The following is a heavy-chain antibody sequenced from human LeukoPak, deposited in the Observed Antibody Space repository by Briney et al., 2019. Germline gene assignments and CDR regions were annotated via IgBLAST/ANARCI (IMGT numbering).Heavy chain of an antibody. D-gene: IGHD5-18*01. V-gene: IGHV3-66*01. CDR2: IYSGGNT. CDR3: AREGNTYGYGMDV. J-gene: IGHJ6*02. Sequence: XXXLRLSCAASGXTVSSNYMSWVRQAPGKGLEWVSVIYSGGNTYYADSVRGRFTISRDNSRNTLYLQMNSLRAEDTAVYYCAREGNTYGYGMDVWGQGTTVTVSS. CDR1: GXTVSSNY.